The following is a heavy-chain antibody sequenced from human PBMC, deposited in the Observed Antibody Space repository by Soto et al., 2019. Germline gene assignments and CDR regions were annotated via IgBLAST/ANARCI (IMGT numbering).Heavy chain of an antibody. V-gene: IGHV3-30*18. D-gene: IGHD6-13*01. CDR2: ISYDGSNK. CDR1: GFTFSSYG. Sequence: PGGSLRLSCAASGFTFSSYGMHWVRQAPGKGLEWVAVISYDGSNKYYADSVKGRFTISRDNSKNTLYLQMNSLRAEDTAVYYCAKDYSRYSSSWYYFDYWGQGTLVTVSS. CDR3: AKDYSRYSSSWYYFDY. J-gene: IGHJ4*02.